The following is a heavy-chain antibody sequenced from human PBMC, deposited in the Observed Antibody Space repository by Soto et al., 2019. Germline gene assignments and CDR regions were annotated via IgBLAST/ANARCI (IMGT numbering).Heavy chain of an antibody. Sequence: PGGSMRLSCAASGFTFSLYSRIWVRQAAGKGLERVSSISSSSSYIYSADSMKGRITISRDNTENSLYLQVDSLRAEDTAIYYCVRARATHSRADYVGQGTLVTVSS. CDR1: GFTFSLYS. CDR2: ISSSSSYI. CDR3: VRARATHSRADY. D-gene: IGHD6-19*01. V-gene: IGHV3-21*01. J-gene: IGHJ4*02.